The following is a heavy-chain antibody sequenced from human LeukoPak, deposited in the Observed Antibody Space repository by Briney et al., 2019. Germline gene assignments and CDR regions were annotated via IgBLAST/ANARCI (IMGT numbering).Heavy chain of an antibody. CDR2: IYQSGST. J-gene: IGHJ4*02. CDR3: ARLGITMIVVVTY. V-gene: IGHV4-38-2*02. Sequence: SETLSLTCSVSGYSIRSGYYWGWIRQPPGKGLEWIGCIYQSGSTYYNPSLKSRVTISVDTSKNQFSLKLSSVTAADTAVYYCARLGITMIVVVTYWGQGTLVTVSS. D-gene: IGHD3-22*01. CDR1: GYSIRSGYY.